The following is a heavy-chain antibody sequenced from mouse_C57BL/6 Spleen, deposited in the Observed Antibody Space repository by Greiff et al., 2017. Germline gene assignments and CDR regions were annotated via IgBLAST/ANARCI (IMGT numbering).Heavy chain of an antibody. V-gene: IGHV1-61*01. CDR1: GYTFTSYC. CDR3: ARPMIRNYAMDY. Sequence: QVQLQQPGAELVRPGSSVKLSCKASGYTFTSYCMDWVKQRPGQGLEWIGNIYPSDSETDYNQKFKDKATLTVDKSSSTAYMQLSSLTSEDSAVYYCARPMIRNYAMDYWGQGTSVTVSS. D-gene: IGHD2-4*01. J-gene: IGHJ4*01. CDR2: IYPSDSET.